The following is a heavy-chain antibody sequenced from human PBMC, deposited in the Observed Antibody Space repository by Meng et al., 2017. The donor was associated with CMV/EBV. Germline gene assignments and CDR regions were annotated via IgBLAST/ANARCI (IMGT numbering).Heavy chain of an antibody. Sequence: ASVKVSCKASGYTLTSYGISWVRQAPGQGLEWMGWISGYNGNTNYAQNLQGRVTMTTDTSTGTAYMELRSLRSDDTAVYYCARALNYYDSRRLGYWFDPWGQGTLVTVSS. D-gene: IGHD3-22*01. J-gene: IGHJ5*02. CDR2: ISGYNGNT. CDR3: ARALNYYDSRRLGYWFDP. V-gene: IGHV1-18*01. CDR1: GYTLTSYG.